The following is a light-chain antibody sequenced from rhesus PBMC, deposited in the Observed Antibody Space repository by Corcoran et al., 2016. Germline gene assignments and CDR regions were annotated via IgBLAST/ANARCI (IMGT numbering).Light chain of an antibody. V-gene: IGKV1-36*02. J-gene: IGKJ1*01. Sequence: DIQMTQSPSSLSASVGDRVTITCRASQGISDYLSWYQQKPGKAPKRLIYAASILESGVPSRSSGSGSGTDFTLTISSLQPEDVAAYYCLQGYSAPWTCGQGTKVEIK. CDR2: AAS. CDR3: LQGYSAPWT. CDR1: QGISDY.